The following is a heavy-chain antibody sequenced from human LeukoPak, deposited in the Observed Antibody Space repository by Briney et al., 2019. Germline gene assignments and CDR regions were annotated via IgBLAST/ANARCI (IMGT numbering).Heavy chain of an antibody. CDR2: IYYSGST. CDR1: GCSISSYY. V-gene: IGHV4-59*01. J-gene: IGHJ6*03. D-gene: IGHD2-15*01. Sequence: SETLSLTCTVSGCSISSYYWSWIRQPPGKGLEWIGYIYYSGSTNYNPSLKSRVTISVDTSKNQFSLKLSSVTAADTAVYYCARVKGGYCSGGSCSYYYYYMDVWGKGTTVTISS. CDR3: ARVKGGYCSGGSCSYYYYYMDV.